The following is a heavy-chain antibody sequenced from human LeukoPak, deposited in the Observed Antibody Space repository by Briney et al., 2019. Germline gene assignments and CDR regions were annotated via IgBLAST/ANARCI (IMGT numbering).Heavy chain of an antibody. CDR3: ARGPEDAFDI. V-gene: IGHV1-18*01. J-gene: IGHJ3*02. CDR1: GSTFTSYG. CDR2: ISAYNGNT. Sequence: ASVKVSCTASGSTFTSYGISWVRRAPRQGLEWMGWISAYNGNTNYAQKLQGRVTMTTDTSTSTAYMELRSLRSDDTAVYYCARGPEDAFDIWGQGTMLTVSS.